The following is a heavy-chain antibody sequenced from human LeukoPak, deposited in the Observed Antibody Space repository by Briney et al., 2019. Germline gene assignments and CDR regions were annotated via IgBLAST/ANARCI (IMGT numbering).Heavy chain of an antibody. CDR2: IYYSGST. Sequence: SETLSLTCTVSGGSFSSSSYYWGWIRPPPGKGLEWIGSIYYSGSTYYNPSLKSRVTISVDTSKNQFSLKLSSVTAADTAVYYCVRGGTFDYWGQGTLVTVSS. J-gene: IGHJ4*02. CDR3: VRGGTFDY. CDR1: GGSFSSSSYY. D-gene: IGHD2-15*01. V-gene: IGHV4-39*07.